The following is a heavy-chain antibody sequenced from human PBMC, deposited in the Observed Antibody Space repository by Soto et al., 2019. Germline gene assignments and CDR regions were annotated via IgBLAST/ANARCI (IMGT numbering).Heavy chain of an antibody. V-gene: IGHV3-23*01. CDR1: GFTVSTYS. J-gene: IGHJ4*02. CDR3: ARPTPVIYFDY. D-gene: IGHD4-17*01. Sequence: PGGSLRLSCAASGFTVSTYSMSWVRQAPGKGLEWVSAISGSGGSTYYADSVKGRFTISRDNSKNTLYLQMNSLRADDTAVYYWARPTPVIYFDYWGQGTLVTVSS. CDR2: ISGSGGST.